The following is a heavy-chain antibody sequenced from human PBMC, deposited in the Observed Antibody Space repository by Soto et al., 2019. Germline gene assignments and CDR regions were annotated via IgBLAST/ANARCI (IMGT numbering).Heavy chain of an antibody. D-gene: IGHD3-3*01. V-gene: IGHV4-61*01. J-gene: IGHJ6*02. CDR1: GGSVSSGSYY. CDR2: IYYSGST. Sequence: SETLSLTCTVSGGSVSSGSYYWSWIRQPPGKGLEWIGYIYYSGSTNYNPPLKSRVTISVDTSKNQFSLKLSSVTAADTAVYYCARDLWSHYYYYGMDVWGQGTTVTVSS. CDR3: ARDLWSHYYYYGMDV.